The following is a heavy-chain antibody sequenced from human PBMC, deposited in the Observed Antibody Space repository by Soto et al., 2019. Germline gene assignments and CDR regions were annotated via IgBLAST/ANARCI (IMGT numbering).Heavy chain of an antibody. Sequence: QGQLQQSGPGLVNPSQTLSLTCAISGYSVSSDITSWHWIRQSPSRGLEWLGRTYYRSKWFHDYAVSVKSRRTSNPDTSKNQLSLELNSMTPEDTAVYYCARGNALDVWGQGTVGTVSS. D-gene: IGHD3-10*01. V-gene: IGHV6-1*01. J-gene: IGHJ3*01. CDR3: ARGNALDV. CDR1: GYSVSSDITS. CDR2: TYYRSKWFH.